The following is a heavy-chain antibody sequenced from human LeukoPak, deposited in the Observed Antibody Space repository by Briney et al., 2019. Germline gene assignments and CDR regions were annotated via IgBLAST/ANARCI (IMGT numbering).Heavy chain of an antibody. CDR1: GFMFSKSW. CDR3: AREKDDHGDPGPLDA. D-gene: IGHD4-17*01. Sequence: GGSLRLSCAASGFMFSKSWMHWVRQVPGKGLVWVARIYNDGSTTNYADSVKGRFTISRANAANTLFLQMSSLRAEDTAVYYCAREKDDHGDPGPLDAWGQGDLVTVSS. CDR2: IYNDGSTT. J-gene: IGHJ5*02. V-gene: IGHV3-74*01.